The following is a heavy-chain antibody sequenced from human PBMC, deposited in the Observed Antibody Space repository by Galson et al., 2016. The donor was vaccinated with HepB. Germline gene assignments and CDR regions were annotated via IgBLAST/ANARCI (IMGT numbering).Heavy chain of an antibody. CDR2: ISYDGSKE. V-gene: IGHV3-30*18. J-gene: IGHJ4*02. D-gene: IGHD3-16*01. CDR3: AKDWGTIAAVSIATPGVDF. Sequence: SLRLSCAASGFALRNFGMHWVRQAPGKGLEWVALISYDGSKEYYADSVKGRFTISRDNSNNTLYLQLNSLGIEDTAVYHCAKDWGTIAAVSIATPGVDFWGQGTLVTVSS. CDR1: GFALRNFG.